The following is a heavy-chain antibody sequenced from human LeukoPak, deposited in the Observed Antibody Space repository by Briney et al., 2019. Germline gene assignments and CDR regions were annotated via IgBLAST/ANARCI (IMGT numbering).Heavy chain of an antibody. V-gene: IGHV3-30*04. Sequence: PGGSLRLSCAASGFTFSSYAMHWVRQAPGKGLEWVAIISYDGSNKIYADSVKGRFTISRDNSKDTLYLQMNSLRAEDTAVYYCAKGRPEYSSSSLDYWGQGTLVTVSS. CDR2: ISYDGSNK. CDR3: AKGRPEYSSSSLDY. J-gene: IGHJ4*02. D-gene: IGHD6-6*01. CDR1: GFTFSSYA.